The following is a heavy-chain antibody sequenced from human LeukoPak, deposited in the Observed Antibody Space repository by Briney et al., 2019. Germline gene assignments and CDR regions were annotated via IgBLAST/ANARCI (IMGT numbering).Heavy chain of an antibody. Sequence: QPGGSLRLSCAASGFTFSSYWMSWVRQAPGKVLEWVANINQDGSEKYYVDSVKGRFTISRDNGRSSLFLQMNSLRVEDTAVYYCARDRHGDTGDWSFDLWGRGTLVTVSS. V-gene: IGHV3-7*01. CDR2: INQDGSEK. CDR3: ARDRHGDTGDWSFDL. CDR1: GFTFSSYW. J-gene: IGHJ2*01. D-gene: IGHD4-17*01.